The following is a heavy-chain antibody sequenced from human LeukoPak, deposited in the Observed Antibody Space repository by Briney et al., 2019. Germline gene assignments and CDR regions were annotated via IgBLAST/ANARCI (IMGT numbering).Heavy chain of an antibody. CDR2: MSGSGGMT. J-gene: IGHJ5*02. V-gene: IGHV3-23*01. CDR1: GFTFSSFA. CDR3: ARDPARGSSPLRGWFDP. Sequence: GGSLRLSCAASGFTFSSFAMSWVRQAPGEGLEWVSAMSGSGGMTYSADSVKGRFTISRDNSKNTLYLQMNSLRAEDTAVYYCARDPARGSSPLRGWFDPWGQGTLVTVSS. D-gene: IGHD6-13*01.